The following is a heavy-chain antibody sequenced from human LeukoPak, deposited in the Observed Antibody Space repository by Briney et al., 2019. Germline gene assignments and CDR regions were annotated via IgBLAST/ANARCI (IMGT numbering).Heavy chain of an antibody. V-gene: IGHV4-59*01. D-gene: IGHD3-10*01. CDR1: GGFISSYY. CDR2: IYPGGST. CDR3: ARGGLSHSGSGPYLYNGGNWFDP. Sequence: PSATLSLTCTVSGGFISSYYWSWIRQPPGKGLEWIGYIYPGGSTSYNPSLKSRVTTSTDTSKNQFSLELSSVTAADTAVYYCARGGLSHSGSGPYLYNGGNWFDPWGQGTLVTVSS. J-gene: IGHJ5*02.